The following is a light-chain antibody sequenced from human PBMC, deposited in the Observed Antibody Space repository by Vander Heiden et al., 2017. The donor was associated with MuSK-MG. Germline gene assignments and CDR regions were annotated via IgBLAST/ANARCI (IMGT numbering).Light chain of an antibody. CDR3: TSYTSTSTVV. V-gene: IGLV2-14*03. CDR2: GVY. Sequence: QSALTQPASVSGSPGQSITISCTGTSGDIGGYNYVSWYQQHPGKAPKLVIYGVYNRPSGVSCRFSGSTSGNTASLTISGLQADDDADYYCTSYTSTSTVVFGGGTKLTVL. J-gene: IGLJ2*01. CDR1: SGDIGGYNY.